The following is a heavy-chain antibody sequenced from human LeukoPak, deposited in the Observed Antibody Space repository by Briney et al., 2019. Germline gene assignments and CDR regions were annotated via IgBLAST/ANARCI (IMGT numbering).Heavy chain of an antibody. CDR2: ISSRSSTI. J-gene: IGHJ3*02. CDR3: AREGGSLTIDAFDI. V-gene: IGHV3-48*02. Sequence: GGSLGLSCAASGFTFSSYSMNWVRQAPGKGLEWVSYISSRSSTIYYADSVKGRFTISRDNAKNSLYLQMNSLRDEDTAVYYCAREGGSLTIDAFDIWGQGTMVTVSS. D-gene: IGHD1-26*01. CDR1: GFTFSSYS.